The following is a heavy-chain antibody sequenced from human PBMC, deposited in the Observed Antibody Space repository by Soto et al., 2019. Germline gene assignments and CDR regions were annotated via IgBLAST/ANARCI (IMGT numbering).Heavy chain of an antibody. CDR3: ARAVDYYDSSGYYTHEYFQH. D-gene: IGHD3-22*01. J-gene: IGHJ1*01. V-gene: IGHV1-18*04. CDR1: GYSFTSHY. Sequence: ASVKVSCKAIGYSFTSHYMHWVRQAPGQGLEWMGRISAYNVNTNYAQKIQGRVTMTTDTSTSTAYMELRSLRSDDTAVYYCARAVDYYDSSGYYTHEYFQHWGQGTLVTVSS. CDR2: ISAYNVNT.